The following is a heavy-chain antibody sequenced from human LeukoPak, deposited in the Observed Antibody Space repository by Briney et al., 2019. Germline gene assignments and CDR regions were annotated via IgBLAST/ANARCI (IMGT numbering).Heavy chain of an antibody. Sequence: GGSLRLSCAASGFTFSSYAMGWVRQAPGKGLEWASAISGSGGTTYYADSVKGRFTISRDNSKNTVYLQMNSLRAEDTAIYYCAKDYTSGWKDFDSWGQGALVTVSS. CDR2: ISGSGGTT. V-gene: IGHV3-23*01. CDR3: AKDYTSGWKDFDS. J-gene: IGHJ4*02. CDR1: GFTFSSYA. D-gene: IGHD6-19*01.